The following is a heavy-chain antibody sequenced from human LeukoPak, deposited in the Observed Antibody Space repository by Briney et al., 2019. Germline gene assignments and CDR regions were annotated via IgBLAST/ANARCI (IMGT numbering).Heavy chain of an antibody. Sequence: PGGSLRLSCAASGFTVSSNYMSWVRQAPGKGLEWVSVIYSGGSTYYADSVKGRFTISRDNAKNSLYLQMNSLRAEDTAVYYCARGKITIFGENYYYMDVWGKGTTVTVSS. CDR1: GFTVSSNY. CDR3: ARGKITIFGENYYYMDV. CDR2: IYSGGST. D-gene: IGHD3-3*01. J-gene: IGHJ6*03. V-gene: IGHV3-66*01.